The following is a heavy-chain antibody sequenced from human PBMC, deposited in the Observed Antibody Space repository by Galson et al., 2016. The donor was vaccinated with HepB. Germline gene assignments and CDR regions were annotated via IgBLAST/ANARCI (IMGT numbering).Heavy chain of an antibody. CDR2: INTSGGTT. CDR1: GYTFTSYY. J-gene: IGHJ4*02. D-gene: IGHD6-19*01. CDR3: ARSLEVAGTAIDY. Sequence: SVKVSCKASGYTFTSYYMHWVRQAPGQGLEWMGIINTSGGTTSYAQKFQGRVTMTRDTSTSTVYMELSSLRSEDTAVYYCARSLEVAGTAIDYWGQGTLLTVSS. V-gene: IGHV1-46*01.